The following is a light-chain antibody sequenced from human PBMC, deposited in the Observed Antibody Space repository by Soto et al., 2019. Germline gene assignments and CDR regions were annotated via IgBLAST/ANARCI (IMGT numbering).Light chain of an antibody. Sequence: IQMTQSPSSLSASVGDRVTITCRARQSIFSSLNWYQQKPGKAPTLLIYAASSLQSGVPSRFRGSGSGTDYSLTIISRLPEDVAAYYCRQSYYSTPNTFGQGTRLEI. J-gene: IGKJ5*01. CDR2: AAS. CDR3: RQSYYSTPNT. V-gene: IGKV1-39*01. CDR1: QSIFSS.